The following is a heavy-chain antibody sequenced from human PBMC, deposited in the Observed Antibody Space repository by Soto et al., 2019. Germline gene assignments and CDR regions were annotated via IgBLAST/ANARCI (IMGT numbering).Heavy chain of an antibody. D-gene: IGHD3-3*01. CDR3: ARAADTYYDFWSGYYRVYYYYGMEV. J-gene: IGHJ6*02. Sequence: SVKVSCKASGGTFSSYAISWVRQAPGQGLEWMGGIIPIFGTANYAQKFQGRVTITADKSTSTAYMELSSLRSEDTAVYYCARAADTYYDFWSGYYRVYYYYGMEVWGEGTKVTVSS. V-gene: IGHV1-69*06. CDR2: IIPIFGTA. CDR1: GGTFSSYA.